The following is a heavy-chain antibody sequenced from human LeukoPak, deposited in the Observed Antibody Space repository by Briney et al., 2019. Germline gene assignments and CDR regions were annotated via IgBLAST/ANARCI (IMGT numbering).Heavy chain of an antibody. J-gene: IGHJ4*02. D-gene: IGHD2-21*01. Sequence: PSETLSLTCAVSGGSISSNNWWGWVRQPPGKGLEWIGEIYHSGSPNYNPSLKSRVTISVDTSKNQFSLKLSSVTAADTAVYYCARAQWRLLDYWGQGTLVTVSS. CDR2: IYHSGSP. CDR3: ARAQWRLLDY. CDR1: GGSISSNNW. V-gene: IGHV4-4*02.